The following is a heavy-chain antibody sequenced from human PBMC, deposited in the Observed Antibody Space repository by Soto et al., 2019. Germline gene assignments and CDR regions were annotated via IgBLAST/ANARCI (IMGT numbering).Heavy chain of an antibody. Sequence: EVQLVEAGGGLVQPGGSLRLSCAASGFTFSRYWMHWVRQAPGKGLVWVSRISSAGRDTSYADFVKGRFTISRDNAANMLYLQMNSLTADDSAIYYCVRGWIPDQYVGYLQSWGRGTQVSVSA. CDR2: ISSAGRDT. CDR1: GFTFSRYW. J-gene: IGHJ5*02. CDR3: VRGWIPDQYVGYLQS. V-gene: IGHV3-74*01. D-gene: IGHD1-26*01.